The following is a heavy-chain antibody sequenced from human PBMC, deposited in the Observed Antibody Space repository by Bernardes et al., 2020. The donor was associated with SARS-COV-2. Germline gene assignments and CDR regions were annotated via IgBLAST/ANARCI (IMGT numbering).Heavy chain of an antibody. D-gene: IGHD3-10*01. CDR2: INEHGSYR. V-gene: IGHV3-74*01. J-gene: IGHJ4*02. CDR1: GFTFSTYW. CDR3: GRDLSGMADY. Sequence: GGSLRLSCAASGFTFSTYWMHWVRQAPGKGLEWVARINEHGSYRDYADSVEGRFTIFRDNAKNTLYLEMNSLRVEDTAVYYCGRDLSGMADYWGPGTLVTVSS.